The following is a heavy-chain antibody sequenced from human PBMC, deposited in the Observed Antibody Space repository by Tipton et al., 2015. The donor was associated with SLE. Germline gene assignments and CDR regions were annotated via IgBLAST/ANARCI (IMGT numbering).Heavy chain of an antibody. J-gene: IGHJ3*02. Sequence: TLSLTCAVYGGSFTGYYWSWIRQPPGKGLEWIGEINHSGSTNYNPSLKSRVTISLDMSRNQFSLRLKSVTAADIALYYCVRGEADVFHIWGQGTVVSVSS. CDR2: INHSGST. CDR1: GGSFTGYY. CDR3: VRGEADVFHI. V-gene: IGHV4-34*01.